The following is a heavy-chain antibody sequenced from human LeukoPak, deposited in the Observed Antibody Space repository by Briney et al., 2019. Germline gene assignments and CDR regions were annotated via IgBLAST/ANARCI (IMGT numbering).Heavy chain of an antibody. CDR1: GFTFGDYA. J-gene: IGHJ4*02. V-gene: IGHV3-49*04. CDR2: IRSKAYGGTT. CDR3: TRDLLAGDYSGSGNLGY. Sequence: PGRSLRLSCTASGFTFGDYAMSWVRQAPGKGLEWVGFIRSKAYGGTTENAASVKGRFTISRDDSKSIAYLQMNSLKTGDTAVYYCTRDLLAGDYSGSGNLGYWGQGTLVTVSS. D-gene: IGHD3-10*01.